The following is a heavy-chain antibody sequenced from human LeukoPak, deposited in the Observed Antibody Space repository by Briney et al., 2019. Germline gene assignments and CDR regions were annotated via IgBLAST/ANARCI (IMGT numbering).Heavy chain of an antibody. CDR1: GGSFSGYH. V-gene: IGHV4-34*01. CDR2: INHSGST. CDR3: ARRPGSYTFDY. J-gene: IGHJ4*02. D-gene: IGHD1-26*01. Sequence: PSETLSLTCAVYGGSFSGYHWSWIRQPPGKGLEWIGEINHSGSTDYNPSLKSRVTISVDTSKNQFSLKLSSVTAADTAVYYCARRPGSYTFDYWGQGTLVTVSS.